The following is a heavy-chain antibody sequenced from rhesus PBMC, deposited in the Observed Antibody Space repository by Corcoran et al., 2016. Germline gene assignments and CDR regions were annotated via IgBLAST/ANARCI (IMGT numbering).Heavy chain of an antibody. Sequence: QVKLQQWGAGLVKPSETLSLTCAGHGGSISGYHWNCTRQPPGKRLEWIGNIDGNSASTNYNPSLKKRVTMSKDTSKNQFSLKLSSVTAADTAVYYCARGFTAGTFDYWGQGVLVTVSS. CDR3: ARGFTAGTFDY. CDR2: IDGNSAST. D-gene: IGHD2-27*01. J-gene: IGHJ4*01. V-gene: IGHV4-73*01. CDR1: GGSISGYH.